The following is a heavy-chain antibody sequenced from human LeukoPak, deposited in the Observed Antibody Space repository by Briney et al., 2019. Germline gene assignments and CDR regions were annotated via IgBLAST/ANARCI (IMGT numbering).Heavy chain of an antibody. D-gene: IGHD3-16*01. CDR3: ATRIMITFGGDYYFDY. V-gene: IGHV4-39*07. J-gene: IGHJ4*02. Sequence: KPSETLSLTCTVSGGSISSSSYYWGWIRQPPGKGLEWIGSIYYSGSTYYNPSLKSRVTISVDTSKNQFSLKLSSVTAADTAVYYCATRIMITFGGDYYFDYWGQGTLVTVSS. CDR1: GGSISSSSYY. CDR2: IYYSGST.